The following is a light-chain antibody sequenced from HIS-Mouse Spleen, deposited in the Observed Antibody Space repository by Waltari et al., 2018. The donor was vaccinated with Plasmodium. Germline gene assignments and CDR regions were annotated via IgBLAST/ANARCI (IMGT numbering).Light chain of an antibody. CDR2: DAS. CDR1: QDISNY. V-gene: IGKV1-33*01. CDR3: QQYDKLPPLFT. J-gene: IGKJ3*01. Sequence: DIQMTQSPSSLSASVGDRVTITCQASQDISNYLNWYQQTPGKAPKLLIYDASNLETGVPSRFSGSGSGTDFTFTISSLQPEDIATYYCQQYDKLPPLFTFGPGTKVDIK.